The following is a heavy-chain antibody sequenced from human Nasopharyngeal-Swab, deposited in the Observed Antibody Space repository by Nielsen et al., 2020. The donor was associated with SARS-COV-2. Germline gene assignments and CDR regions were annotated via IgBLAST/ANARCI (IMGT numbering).Heavy chain of an antibody. V-gene: IGHV1-2*06. D-gene: IGHD6-25*01. Sequence: WVRQAPGQGLEWMGRINPNSGGTNYAQKFQGRVIMTRDTSISTAYMELSRLRSDDTAVYYCARVGPSGYYYGMDVWGQGTTVTVSS. CDR2: INPNSGGT. J-gene: IGHJ6*02. CDR3: ARVGPSGYYYGMDV.